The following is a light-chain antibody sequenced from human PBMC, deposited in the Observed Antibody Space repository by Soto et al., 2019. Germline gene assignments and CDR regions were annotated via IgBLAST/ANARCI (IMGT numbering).Light chain of an antibody. CDR1: QNINNF. CDR2: IAS. CDR3: QQSYSTPRT. V-gene: IGKV1-39*01. J-gene: IGKJ1*01. Sequence: DIQMTQSPTSLYASVGDRVTITCRASQNINNFLNWCQQKSVKAPKLLIYIASTLESGVPSRFSGSGSGTDFTLTISSLQPEDFATYYCQQSYSTPRTFGQGTKVDVK.